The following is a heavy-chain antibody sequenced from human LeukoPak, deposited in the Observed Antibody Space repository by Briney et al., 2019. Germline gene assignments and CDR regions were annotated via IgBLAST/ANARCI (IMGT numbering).Heavy chain of an antibody. V-gene: IGHV3-33*01. Sequence: GGSLRLSCAASGLTFRNSAMHCVRQAPGSGLEWLAVIWHDGTEEYYADSVMGRFTISRDRSESTLLLQMNSLRTDDTAVYYCARVNGPNSGSYYTLDLWGQGTPVTVSS. D-gene: IGHD3-22*01. CDR1: GLTFRNSA. CDR2: IWHDGTEE. CDR3: ARVNGPNSGSYYTLDL. J-gene: IGHJ5*02.